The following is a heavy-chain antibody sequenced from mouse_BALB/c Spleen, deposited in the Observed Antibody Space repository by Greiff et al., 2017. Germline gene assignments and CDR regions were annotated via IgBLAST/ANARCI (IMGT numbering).Heavy chain of an antibody. J-gene: IGHJ1*01. CDR2: ISYSGST. CDR3: ARSPYYYGSWYFDV. V-gene: IGHV3-2*02. CDR1: GYSITSDYA. Sequence: EVQLQQSGPGLVKPSQSLSLTCTVTGYSITSDYAWNWIRQFPGNKLEWMGYISYSGSTSYNPSLKSRISITRDTSKNQFFLQLNSVTTEDTATYYCARSPYYYGSWYFDVWGAGTTVTVSS. D-gene: IGHD1-1*01.